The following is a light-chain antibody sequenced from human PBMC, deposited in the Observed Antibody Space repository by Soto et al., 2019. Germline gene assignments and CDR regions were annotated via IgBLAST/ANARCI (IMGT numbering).Light chain of an antibody. J-gene: IGKJ1*01. V-gene: IGKV3-15*01. CDR2: SSS. CDR3: QEYDDWQT. Sequence: EIVLTQSPATLSVSPGERATLSCRASQSVSRNLAWYQQQHGQAPRLLIYSSSIRAAGIPARFSGSASGTECTLTISSLQSEDFAVYYCQEYDDWQTFGQGTKVEI. CDR1: QSVSRN.